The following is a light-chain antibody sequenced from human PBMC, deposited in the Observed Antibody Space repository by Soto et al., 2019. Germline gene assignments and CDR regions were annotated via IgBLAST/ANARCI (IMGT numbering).Light chain of an antibody. CDR2: VAS. CDR1: QDISTS. J-gene: IGKJ4*01. Sequence: DIQLTQSPSFLSASVGDRVTLTCRASQDISTSLAWYQQKPGKAPNLLIYVASTLQDRVPSRFSGTGSGTEFTLTTTHLKTADFATYYCQHLDRYPLTFVGGTEVEIK. V-gene: IGKV1-9*01. CDR3: QHLDRYPLT.